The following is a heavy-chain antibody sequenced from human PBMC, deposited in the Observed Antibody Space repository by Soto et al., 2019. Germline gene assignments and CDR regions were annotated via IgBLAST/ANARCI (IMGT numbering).Heavy chain of an antibody. J-gene: IGHJ4*02. D-gene: IGHD2-15*01. Sequence: SLTCTVSGDSISSFSFFWGWIRQPPGKGLEWIGTIYSAESTYYNPSLLSRTTITVETSKNLFSIRLNNETAADMAIYYCARHACSGGTCYSYFDYWGQGALVTVSS. CDR2: IYSAEST. CDR3: ARHACSGGTCYSYFDY. V-gene: IGHV4-39*01. CDR1: GDSISSFSFF.